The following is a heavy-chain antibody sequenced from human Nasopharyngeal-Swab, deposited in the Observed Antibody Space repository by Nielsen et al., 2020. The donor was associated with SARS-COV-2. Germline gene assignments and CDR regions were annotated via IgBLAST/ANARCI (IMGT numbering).Heavy chain of an antibody. CDR1: GVSISSQY. CDR2: ISHNSGT. Sequence: SETLSLTCTVSGVSISSQYWSWIRQPPGKGLEWIGYISHNSGTNYNPSLKSRVTMFMDTSKNQFSLKLRSVTAADTAVYYCAKEGATGWFDPWCQGTLVTVSS. V-gene: IGHV4-59*11. CDR3: AKEGATGWFDP. J-gene: IGHJ5*02.